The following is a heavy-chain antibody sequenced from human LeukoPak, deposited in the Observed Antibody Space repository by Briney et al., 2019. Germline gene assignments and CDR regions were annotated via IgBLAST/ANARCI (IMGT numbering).Heavy chain of an antibody. CDR3: ARGLITMVRGVRARWFDP. V-gene: IGHV1-46*01. D-gene: IGHD3-10*01. Sequence: ASVKVSCKASGYTFTSYYMHWVRQAPGQGLEWMGIINPSGGSTSYAQKFQGRVTTTRDTSITTAYMELSSLRSEGTAVYYCARGLITMVRGVRARWFDPWGQGTLATVSS. CDR2: INPSGGST. CDR1: GYTFTSYY. J-gene: IGHJ5*02.